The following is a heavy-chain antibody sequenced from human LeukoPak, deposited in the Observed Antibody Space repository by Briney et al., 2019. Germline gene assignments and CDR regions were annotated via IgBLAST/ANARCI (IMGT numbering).Heavy chain of an antibody. CDR1: GGSISSYY. D-gene: IGHD1-26*01. CDR2: IYYSGST. CDR3: AIYSGSYSAWFDP. Sequence: SETLPLTCTVSGGSISSYYWSWIRQPPGKGLEWIGYIYYSGSTNYNPSLKSRVTISVDTSKNQFSLKLSSVTAADTAVYYCAIYSGSYSAWFDPWGQGTLVTVSS. V-gene: IGHV4-59*01. J-gene: IGHJ5*02.